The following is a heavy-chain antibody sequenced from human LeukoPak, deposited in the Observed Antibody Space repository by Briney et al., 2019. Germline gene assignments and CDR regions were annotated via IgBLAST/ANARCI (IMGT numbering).Heavy chain of an antibody. D-gene: IGHD4-17*01. CDR3: ATRPTVTTPFFDY. CDR1: GFTFSSYG. J-gene: IGHJ4*02. Sequence: GGSLRLSCAASGFTFSSYGMHWVRQAPGKGLEWVAFIRYDGSNKYYADSVKGRFTISRDNSKNTLYLQMNSLRAEDTAVYYCATRPTVTTPFFDYWGQGTLVTVSS. V-gene: IGHV3-30*02. CDR2: IRYDGSNK.